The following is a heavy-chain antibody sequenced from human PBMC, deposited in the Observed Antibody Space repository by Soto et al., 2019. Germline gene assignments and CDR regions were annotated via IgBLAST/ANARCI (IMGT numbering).Heavy chain of an antibody. J-gene: IGHJ6*02. CDR1: GFKFSSYG. D-gene: IGHD2-15*01. V-gene: IGHV3-30*18. CDR3: AKDEVATVYYYYYGMDV. CDR2: ISYDGSNK. Sequence: WGSLRLYCAASGFKFSSYGIPWVRQSAGKELEWVAVISYDGSNKYSADSVKGRFTISRDNSKNTLYLQMNSLRAEDTAVYYCAKDEVATVYYYYYGMDVWGQGTTVTVSS.